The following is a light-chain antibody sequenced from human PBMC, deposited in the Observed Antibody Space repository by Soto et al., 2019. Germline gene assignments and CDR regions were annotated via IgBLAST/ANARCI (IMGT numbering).Light chain of an antibody. CDR1: QSVASNY. V-gene: IGKV3-20*01. J-gene: IGKJ2*01. CDR3: QQYGISPPYT. Sequence: ENVLTQSPGTLSLSPGERATLSCRASQSVASNYLAWYQQKPGQTPRLLIYGASSRATDIPDRFSGSGSGTDFTLTISSLEPEDFAVYYCQQYGISPPYTFGQGTKLEIK. CDR2: GAS.